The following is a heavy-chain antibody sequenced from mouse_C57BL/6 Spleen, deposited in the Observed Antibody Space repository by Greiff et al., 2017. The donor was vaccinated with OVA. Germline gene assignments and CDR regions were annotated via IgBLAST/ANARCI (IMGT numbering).Heavy chain of an antibody. CDR3: ARGRIRLRPPTY. Sequence: EVQLQQSGPELVKPGASVKISCKASGYTFTDYYMNWVKQSHGKSLEWIGDINPNNGGTSYNQKFKGKATLTVDKSSSTAYMELRSLTSEDSAVYYGARGRIRLRPPTYGGKGTLVTVSA. D-gene: IGHD3-2*02. V-gene: IGHV1-26*01. CDR1: GYTFTDYY. CDR2: INPNNGGT. J-gene: IGHJ3*01.